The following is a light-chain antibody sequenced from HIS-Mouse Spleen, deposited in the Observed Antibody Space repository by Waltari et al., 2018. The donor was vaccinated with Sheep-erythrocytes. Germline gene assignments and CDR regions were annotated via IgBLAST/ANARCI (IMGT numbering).Light chain of an antibody. CDR1: SPNIGSNY. CDR2: RNN. V-gene: IGLV1-47*01. CDR3: AAWDDSLSGVV. Sequence: QSVLTQPPSASGTPGQRVTISCSGSSPNIGSNYVYWYQQLPGTAPTRPIYRNNQRPSGVPDRFSGSKSGTSASLAISGLRSEDEADYYCAAWDDSLSGVVFGGGTKLTVL. J-gene: IGLJ2*01.